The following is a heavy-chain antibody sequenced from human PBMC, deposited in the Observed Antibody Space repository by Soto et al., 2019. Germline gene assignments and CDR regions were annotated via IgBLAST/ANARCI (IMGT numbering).Heavy chain of an antibody. CDR1: GFRVSSLY. CDR3: AGDIFGGAYDFLH. Sequence: EVQLVESGGGLVQPGGSLRLSCAASGFRVSSLYMTWVRQAPGKGLQWVAVISSGGSPYYADSVKGRFTISRDNSKNTLYLEMNSLRAEDTAVYYCAGDIFGGAYDFLHGGQGTLVTVSS. CDR2: ISSGGSP. D-gene: IGHD3-3*01. V-gene: IGHV3-66*01. J-gene: IGHJ4*02.